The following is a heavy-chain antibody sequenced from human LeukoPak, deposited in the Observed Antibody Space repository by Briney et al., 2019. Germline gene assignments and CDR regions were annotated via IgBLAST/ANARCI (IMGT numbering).Heavy chain of an antibody. V-gene: IGHV4-61*02. D-gene: IGHD2-2*01. CDR2: IYTSGST. CDR3: AREEVYCSSTSCTPGYNWFDP. CDR1: GGSISSGSYY. Sequence: SETLSLTCTVSGGSISSGSYYWRWIRQPAGRGREWIGRIYTSGSTNYNPSLKSRVTISVDTSKNQFSLKLSSVTAADTAVYYCAREEVYCSSTSCTPGYNWFDPWGQGTLVTVSS. J-gene: IGHJ5*02.